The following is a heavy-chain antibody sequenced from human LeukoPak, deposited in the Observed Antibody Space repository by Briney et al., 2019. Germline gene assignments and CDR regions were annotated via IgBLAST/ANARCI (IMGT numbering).Heavy chain of an antibody. CDR2: IYYSGTT. CDR3: ARNRSLGIIDY. Sequence: PSETLSLTCIVSGDSISNYYRSWIRQPPGKGLEWIGCIYYSGTTKYNPSLKSRVTISVDASKNHFSLNLTSVTAADTAVYYCARNRSLGIIDYWGQGTLVTVSS. J-gene: IGHJ4*02. CDR1: GDSISNYY. D-gene: IGHD3-16*01. V-gene: IGHV4-59*01.